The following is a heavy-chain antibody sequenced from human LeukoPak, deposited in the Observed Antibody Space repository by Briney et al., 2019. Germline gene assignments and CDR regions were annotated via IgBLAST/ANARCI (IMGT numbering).Heavy chain of an antibody. V-gene: IGHV1-2*02. CDR3: ARDANGIAAAGPWGGMDV. J-gene: IGHJ6*02. CDR1: GYTFTGYY. D-gene: IGHD6-13*01. CDR2: INPNSGGT. Sequence: GASVKVSCKASGYTFTGYYMHWVRQAPGQGLEWMGWINPNSGGTNYAQKFQGRVTMTRDTSISTVYMELSRLRSDDTAVYYCARDANGIAAAGPWGGMDVWGQGTTVTVSS.